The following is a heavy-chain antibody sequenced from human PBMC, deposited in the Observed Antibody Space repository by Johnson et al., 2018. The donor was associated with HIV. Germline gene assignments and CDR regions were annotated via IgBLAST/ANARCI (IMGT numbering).Heavy chain of an antibody. Sequence: VQLVESGGGVVQPGRSLRLSCAASGFTFRSYGMHWVRQAPGKGLEWVANIKQEGSEKYYADSVKGRFTISRDNAKNSLYLQMNSLRAEDTAVYYCARGHNGALDIWGQGTMLTVSS. D-gene: IGHD2-8*01. CDR3: ARGHNGALDI. J-gene: IGHJ3*02. V-gene: IGHV3-7*01. CDR1: GFTFRSYG. CDR2: IKQEGSEK.